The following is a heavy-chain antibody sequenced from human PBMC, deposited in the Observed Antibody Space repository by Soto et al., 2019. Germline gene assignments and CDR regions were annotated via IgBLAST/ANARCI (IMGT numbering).Heavy chain of an antibody. CDR2: INAGNGNT. Sequence: QVQLVQSGAEEKKPGASVKVSCKASGYTFTSYAMHWVRQAPGQRLEWMGWINAGNGNTKYSQKFQGRVTITRDTPASLAYMVLSSLRSEDTAVYYCASNHLGPTTNGMDVWGQGTTVTVSS. CDR3: ASNHLGPTTNGMDV. D-gene: IGHD1-1*01. J-gene: IGHJ6*02. CDR1: GYTFTSYA. V-gene: IGHV1-3*05.